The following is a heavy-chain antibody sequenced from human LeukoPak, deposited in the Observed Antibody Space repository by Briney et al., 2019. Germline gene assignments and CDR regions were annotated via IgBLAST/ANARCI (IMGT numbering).Heavy chain of an antibody. CDR1: GGSISSGSYY. CDR2: IYTSGNT. CDR3: ARVGGNSRKRYFDY. J-gene: IGHJ4*02. Sequence: SQTLSLTCTVSGGSISSGSYYWSWIRQPAGKGLEWIGRIYTSGNTNYNPSLKSRVTISVDTSENQFSLKLSSVTAADAAVYYCARVGGNSRKRYFDYWGQGTLVTVSS. V-gene: IGHV4-61*02. D-gene: IGHD4-23*01.